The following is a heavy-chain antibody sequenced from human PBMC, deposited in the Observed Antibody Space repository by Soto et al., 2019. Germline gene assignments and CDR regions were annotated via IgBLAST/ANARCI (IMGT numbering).Heavy chain of an antibody. CDR3: AKATYYYDSSGYYWGFDY. J-gene: IGHJ4*02. D-gene: IGHD3-22*01. CDR1: GFTFSSYA. V-gene: IGHV3-23*01. CDR2: ISGSGGST. Sequence: GSLRLSCAASGFTFSSYAMSWVRQAPGKELEWVSAISGSGGSTYYADSVKGRFTISRDNPKNTLYLQMNSLRAEDTAVYYCAKATYYYDSSGYYWGFDYGGQGTLVPVSS.